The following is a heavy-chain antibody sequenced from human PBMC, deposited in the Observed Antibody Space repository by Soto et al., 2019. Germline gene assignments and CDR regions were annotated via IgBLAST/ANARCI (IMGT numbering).Heavy chain of an antibody. J-gene: IGHJ4*02. CDR3: ATGGPVLITMVRGVQNYFDY. D-gene: IGHD3-10*01. CDR1: GFTFSSYW. V-gene: IGHV3-7*03. CDR2: IKQDGSEK. Sequence: GGSLRLSCAASGFTFSSYWMSWVRQAPGKGLEWVANIKQDGSEKYYVDSVKGRFTISRDNAKNSLYLQMNSLRAEDTAVYYCATGGPVLITMVRGVQNYFDYWGQGTLVTVSS.